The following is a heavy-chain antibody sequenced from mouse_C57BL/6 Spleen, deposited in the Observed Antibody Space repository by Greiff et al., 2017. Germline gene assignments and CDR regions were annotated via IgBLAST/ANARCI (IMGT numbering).Heavy chain of an antibody. CDR1: GDTFTSYT. Sequence: VKLMESGAELARPGASVKMSCKASGDTFTSYTMHWVKQRPGQGLEWIGYINPSSGYTKYNQKSKDKATLTADKSSSTAYMQLSSLTSEDSAVYYCASGVTTLDYWGQGTTLTVSS. J-gene: IGHJ2*01. V-gene: IGHV1-4*01. CDR3: ASGVTTLDY. D-gene: IGHD2-2*01. CDR2: INPSSGYT.